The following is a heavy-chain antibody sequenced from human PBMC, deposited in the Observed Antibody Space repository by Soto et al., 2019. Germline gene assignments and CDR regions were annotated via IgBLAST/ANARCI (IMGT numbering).Heavy chain of an antibody. J-gene: IGHJ3*02. V-gene: IGHV3-30-3*01. CDR3: ARDYYYDSSGYYDGAFDI. D-gene: IGHD3-22*01. CDR1: GFTFSSYA. CDR2: ISYDGSNK. Sequence: HPGGSLRLSCAASGFTFSSYAMHWVRQAPGKGLEWVAVISYDGSNKYYADSVKGRFTISRDNSKNTLYLQMNSLRAEDTAVYYCARDYYYDSSGYYDGAFDIWGQGTMVTVSS.